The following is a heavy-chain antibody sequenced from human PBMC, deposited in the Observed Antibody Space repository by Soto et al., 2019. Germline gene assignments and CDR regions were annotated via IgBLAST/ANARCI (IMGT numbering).Heavy chain of an antibody. V-gene: IGHV1-69*01. CDR2: IIPIFGTA. CDR3: ARAGGRHSGGIDY. D-gene: IGHD2-15*01. J-gene: IGHJ4*02. CDR1: GGTFSSYS. Sequence: QVQLVQSGAEVKKPGSSVKVSCKASGGTFSSYSINWVRQAPGQGLEWMGEIIPIFGTANYAQKFQGRVTITADESTSTASMELSSLRSEDTAVYYCARAGGRHSGGIDYWCQGTLVTVSS.